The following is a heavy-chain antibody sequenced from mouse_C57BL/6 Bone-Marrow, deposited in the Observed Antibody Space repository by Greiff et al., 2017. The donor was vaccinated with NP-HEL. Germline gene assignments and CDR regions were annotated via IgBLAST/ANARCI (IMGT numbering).Heavy chain of an antibody. D-gene: IGHD2-1*01. CDR2: INPSSGYT. V-gene: IGHV1-7*01. CDR3: ARENYYGNYVEAMDY. CDR1: GYTFTSCW. Sequence: VNVVESGAELAKPGASVKLSCKASGYTFTSCWMHWVKQRPGQGLEWIGYINPSSGYTKYNQKFKDKATLTADKSSSTAYMQLSSLTYEDSAVYYCARENYYGNYVEAMDYWGQGTSVTVSS. J-gene: IGHJ4*01.